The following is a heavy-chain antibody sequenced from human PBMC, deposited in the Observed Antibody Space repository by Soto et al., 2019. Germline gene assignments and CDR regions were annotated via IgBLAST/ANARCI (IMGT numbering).Heavy chain of an antibody. CDR2: IIPIFGTA. CDR3: ARVSGTPLYYFDY. Sequence: SLKVSCKSSGGTLSSYAIIWVRQAPGQGLEWMGGIIPIFGTANYAQKFQGRVTITADESTSTAYMELSSLRSEDTAVYYCARVSGTPLYYFDYWGQGALVTVSS. J-gene: IGHJ4*02. CDR1: GGTLSSYA. V-gene: IGHV1-69*01. D-gene: IGHD1-1*01.